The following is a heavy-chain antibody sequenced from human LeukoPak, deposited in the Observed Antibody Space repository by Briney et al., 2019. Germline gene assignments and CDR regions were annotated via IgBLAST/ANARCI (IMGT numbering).Heavy chain of an antibody. CDR3: ASPKVGATAPFDY. D-gene: IGHD5-12*01. CDR2: IYYSGST. V-gene: IGHV4-59*01. J-gene: IGHJ4*02. CDR1: GGSISSYY. Sequence: PSETLSLTCTVSGGSISSYYWSWIRQPPGKGLEWIGYIYYSGSTNYNPSLKSRVTISVDTSKNQFSLKLSSVTAADTAVYYCASPKVGATAPFDYWGQGTLVTVSS.